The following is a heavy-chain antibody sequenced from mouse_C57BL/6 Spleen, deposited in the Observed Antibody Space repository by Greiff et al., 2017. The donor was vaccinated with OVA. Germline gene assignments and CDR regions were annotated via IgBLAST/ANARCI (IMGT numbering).Heavy chain of an antibody. D-gene: IGHD2-5*01. CDR1: GYTFTDYY. Sequence: QVQLKESGAELVRPGASVKLSCKASGYTFTDYYINWVKQRPGQGLEWIARIYPGSGNTYYNEKFKGKATLTAEKSSSTAYMQLSSLTSEDSAVYCCARRLYYSTDYWGQGTTLTVSS. V-gene: IGHV1-76*01. CDR3: ARRLYYSTDY. J-gene: IGHJ2*01. CDR2: IYPGSGNT.